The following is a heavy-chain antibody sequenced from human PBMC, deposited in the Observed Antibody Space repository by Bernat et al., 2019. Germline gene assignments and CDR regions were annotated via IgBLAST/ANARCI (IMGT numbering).Heavy chain of an antibody. V-gene: IGHV3-23*01. CDR2: LSGSGGST. Sequence: EVQLLESGGGLVQPGGSLRLSCAASGFTFSSYAMSWVRQAPGKGLEWVSALSGSGGSTYYADAVKGRFTISRDNSKSTLYLQMNSLRAEDTAVYYCAKVLDDDILTGTPTPFDYWGQGTLVTVSS. J-gene: IGHJ4*02. D-gene: IGHD3-9*01. CDR1: GFTFSSYA. CDR3: AKVLDDDILTGTPTPFDY.